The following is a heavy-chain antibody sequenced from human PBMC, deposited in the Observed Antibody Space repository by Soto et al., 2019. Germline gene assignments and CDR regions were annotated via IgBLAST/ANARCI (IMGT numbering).Heavy chain of an antibody. CDR1: GFTFSSYS. CDR3: ARGYPYYDSSGYDKWDAFDI. J-gene: IGHJ3*02. Sequence: EVQLVESGGGLVKPGGSLRLSCAASGFTFSSYSMNWVRQAPGKGLEWVSSISSSSSYIYYADSVKGRFTISRDNAKNSLYLQMNSLRAEDTAVYYCARGYPYYDSSGYDKWDAFDIWGQGTMVTVSS. CDR2: ISSSSSYI. D-gene: IGHD3-22*01. V-gene: IGHV3-21*01.